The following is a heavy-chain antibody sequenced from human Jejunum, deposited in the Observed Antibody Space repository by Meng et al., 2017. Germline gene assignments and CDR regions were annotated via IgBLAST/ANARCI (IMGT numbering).Heavy chain of an antibody. CDR2: MNPNSGRT. CDR1: GYSFTNYD. CDR3: ARVYCTESNCRYYHHYGKDV. V-gene: IGHV1-8*01. J-gene: IGHJ6*02. Sequence: ASVKVTCKSSGYSFTNYDINWVRQATGQGLEYLGWMNPNSGRTGFAQKFQGRVTMTRDTYISTAYMELSTLRSEDTAVYYCARVYCTESNCRYYHHYGKDVWGQATTATVSS. D-gene: IGHD2-8*02.